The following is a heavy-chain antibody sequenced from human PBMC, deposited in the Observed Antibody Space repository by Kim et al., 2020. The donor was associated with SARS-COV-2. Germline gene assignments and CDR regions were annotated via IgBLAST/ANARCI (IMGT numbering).Heavy chain of an antibody. CDR1: GYIFNNYW. Sequence: GESLKISCEASGYIFNNYWIGWVRQKPGKALEWMGVIYPSDSDTRYSPSFQGQVIMSVDKSNSVAYLQWNNLKSSDTAIYYCARQGPYTFDFWGQGTVVTVSA. CDR2: IYPSDSDT. J-gene: IGHJ4*02. V-gene: IGHV5-51*01. CDR3: ARQGPYTFDF. D-gene: IGHD2-2*02.